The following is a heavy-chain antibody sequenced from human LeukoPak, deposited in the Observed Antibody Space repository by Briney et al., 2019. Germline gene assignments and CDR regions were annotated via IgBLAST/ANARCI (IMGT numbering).Heavy chain of an antibody. Sequence: SVKVSCKASGGTFSSYAISWVRQAPGQGLEWMRGIIPIFGTANYAQKFQGRVTITADKSTSTAYMELSSLRSEDTAVYYCARDENSSGWYDYWGQGTLVTVSS. CDR1: GGTFSSYA. CDR2: IIPIFGTA. CDR3: ARDENSSGWYDY. V-gene: IGHV1-69*06. D-gene: IGHD6-19*01. J-gene: IGHJ4*02.